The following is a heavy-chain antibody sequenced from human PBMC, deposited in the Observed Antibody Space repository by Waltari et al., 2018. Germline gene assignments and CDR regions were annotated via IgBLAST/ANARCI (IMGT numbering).Heavy chain of an antibody. J-gene: IGHJ4*02. V-gene: IGHV3-74*03. D-gene: IGHD1-26*01. Sequence: EVRLVESGGGLVQPGGSLRLSCAASGFTFNNYWIHWVRHAPGKGLVWVAYVNNEGTHTAYVDAVKGRVTASRDNAKNTLYLQMNSLRVEDTAVYYCARGGLAGATPDYWGQGTLVTVSS. CDR3: ARGGLAGATPDY. CDR2: VNNEGTHT. CDR1: GFTFNNYW.